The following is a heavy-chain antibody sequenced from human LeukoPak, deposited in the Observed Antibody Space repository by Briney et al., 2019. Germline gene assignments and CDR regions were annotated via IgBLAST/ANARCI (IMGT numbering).Heavy chain of an antibody. CDR2: IYSGGST. V-gene: IGHV3-53*01. D-gene: IGHD3-10*01. CDR3: TRGWFGVDY. Sequence: GGSLRLSCVASGFTVSSNYMSWVRQAPGKGLEWVSIIYSGGSTYYADSVKGRFTISRDNAKNTLYLQMNSLRAEDTAVYYCTRGWFGVDYWGQGTLVTVSS. J-gene: IGHJ4*02. CDR1: GFTVSSNY.